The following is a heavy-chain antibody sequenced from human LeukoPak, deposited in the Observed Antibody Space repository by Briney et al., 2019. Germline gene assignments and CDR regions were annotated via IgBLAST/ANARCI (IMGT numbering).Heavy chain of an antibody. J-gene: IGHJ6*02. Sequence: SETLSLTCTVSGGSISSYYWSWIRQPAGKGLEWIGRVYSTGSTYYNPSLKSRVTMSVDTSKNQFSLKLTSVTAAGTALYYCARDRHSSTPYGMDVWGQGTTVTVSS. CDR3: ARDRHSSTPYGMDV. CDR1: GGSISSYY. D-gene: IGHD6-13*01. CDR2: VYSTGST. V-gene: IGHV4-4*07.